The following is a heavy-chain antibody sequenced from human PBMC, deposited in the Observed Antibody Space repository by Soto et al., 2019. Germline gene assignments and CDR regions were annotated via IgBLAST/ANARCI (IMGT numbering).Heavy chain of an antibody. D-gene: IGHD5-12*01. CDR2: VKDGGHT. CDR1: GGSLSGYY. Sequence: QVQLQQWGAGLLKPSETLSLNCAVTGGSLSGYYWSWIRQPPGKGLEWIGEVKDGGHTNYSPTLRGRVTISRVTSNDQFSLRLNSVTAADAGVYDCARGQGGVVATHWDQGSLVTVSS. J-gene: IGHJ4*02. V-gene: IGHV4-34*01. CDR3: ARGQGGVVATH.